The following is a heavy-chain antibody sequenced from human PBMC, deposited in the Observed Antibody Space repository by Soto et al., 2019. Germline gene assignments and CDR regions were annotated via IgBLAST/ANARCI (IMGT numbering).Heavy chain of an antibody. Sequence: TLSLTCTVSGGSVSSGSYYWSWIRQPPGRALEWLARIDWDDDKYYSTSLKTRLTISKDTSKNQVVLTMTNMDPVDTATYYCARYYYDSSGYHPLDYWGQGTLVTVSS. V-gene: IGHV2-70*11. J-gene: IGHJ4*02. D-gene: IGHD3-22*01. CDR2: IDWDDDK. CDR1: GGSVSSGSYY. CDR3: ARYYYDSSGYHPLDY.